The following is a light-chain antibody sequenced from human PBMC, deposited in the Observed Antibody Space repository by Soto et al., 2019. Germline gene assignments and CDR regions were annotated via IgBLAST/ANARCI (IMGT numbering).Light chain of an antibody. CDR2: RAS. J-gene: IGKJ1*01. V-gene: IGKV1-5*03. Sequence: DIQMTQSPSTLSASVGDRVTITCRASQSISRWLAWHQQKPGKATQLLIYRASTLESGGPSRFRGSESATEYTRAISSLPHDDVAACYCQQYYSYSPTFGQGTKVYIK. CDR3: QQYYSYSPT. CDR1: QSISRW.